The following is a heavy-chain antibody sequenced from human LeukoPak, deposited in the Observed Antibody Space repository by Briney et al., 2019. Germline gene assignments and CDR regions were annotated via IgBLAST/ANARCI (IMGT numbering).Heavy chain of an antibody. Sequence: ASVKVSCKASGYTFTAYYIHWVRQAPGQGLEWMGWINPNRGDTNYAQKFQGRITMTRDTSINTAYMELSSLRSEDTAVYYCARGLYGSGSYLRMWYFDYWGQGTLVTVSS. CDR3: ARGLYGSGSYLRMWYFDY. J-gene: IGHJ4*02. CDR1: GYTFTAYY. D-gene: IGHD3-10*01. V-gene: IGHV1-2*02. CDR2: INPNRGDT.